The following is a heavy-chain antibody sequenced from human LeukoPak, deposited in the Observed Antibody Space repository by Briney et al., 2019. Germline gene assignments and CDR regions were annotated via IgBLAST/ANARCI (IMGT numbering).Heavy chain of an antibody. CDR3: ARDFWSGSVGFDP. CDR2: IYSSGST. J-gene: IGHJ5*02. Sequence: SETLSLTCTVSGAAISTYFWSWIRQSPGKGLEWIGYIYSSGSTKYNPSLKSRVTISVVASKNQFALTLRSLTAADTAVYYCARDFWSGSVGFDPWGQGTLVTVSS. CDR1: GAAISTYF. V-gene: IGHV4-59*01. D-gene: IGHD3-3*01.